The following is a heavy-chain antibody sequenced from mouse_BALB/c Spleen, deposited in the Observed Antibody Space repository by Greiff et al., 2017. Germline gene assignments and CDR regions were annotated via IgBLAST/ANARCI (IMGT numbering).Heavy chain of an antibody. CDR1: GYTFTSYW. CDR2: INPSTGYT. V-gene: IGHV1-7*01. D-gene: IGHD2-4*01. J-gene: IGHJ3*01. CDR3: ARRGIYYDPFAY. Sequence: QVQLQQSGPELVKPGASVKMSCKASGYTFTSYWMHWVKQRPGQGLEWIGYINPSTGYTEYNQKFKDQATLTADKSSSTAYMQLSSLTSEDSAVYYCARRGIYYDPFAYWGQGTLVTVSA.